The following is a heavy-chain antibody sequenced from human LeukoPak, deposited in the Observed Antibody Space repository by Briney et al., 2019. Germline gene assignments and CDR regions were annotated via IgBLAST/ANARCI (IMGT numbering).Heavy chain of an antibody. J-gene: IGHJ4*02. CDR1: GFTVSSNY. Sequence: GGSLRLSCAASGFTVSSNYMSWVCQAPGKGLEWVSVIYSGGSTYYADSVKGRFTISRDNSKNTVYLQMNSLRAEDTAVYYCARDLNYDSAYWGQGTLVTASS. CDR2: IYSGGST. D-gene: IGHD3-22*01. V-gene: IGHV3-53*01. CDR3: ARDLNYDSAY.